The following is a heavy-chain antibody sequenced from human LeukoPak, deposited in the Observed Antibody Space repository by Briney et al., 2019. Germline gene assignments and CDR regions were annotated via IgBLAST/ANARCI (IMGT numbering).Heavy chain of an antibody. CDR3: SREGYSCPNWFDT. CDR2: IYYGGST. J-gene: IGHJ5*02. D-gene: IGHD4-11*01. V-gene: IGHV4-39*07. Sequence: SETLSLTCTVSGGSISSSSYYWGWIRQPPGKGLEWIGSIYYGGSTYYNPSLKSRVTISVDTSKNQISLILTSVTAADTAVYYCSREGYSCPNWFDTWGQGTLVTVSS. CDR1: GGSISSSSYY.